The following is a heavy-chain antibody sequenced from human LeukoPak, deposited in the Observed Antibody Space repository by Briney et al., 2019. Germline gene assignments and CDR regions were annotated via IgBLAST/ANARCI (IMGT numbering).Heavy chain of an antibody. J-gene: IGHJ4*02. CDR2: ISSSGSTI. Sequence: PGGCLSLSCAVSGFTFSSYEMNWVRQAAGKGLGWVSYISSSGSTIYYADSVKGRFTISRDNAKNTLYLQMISLRAEDTAVYYCANDYSCASPPSMAYFDYWGQGTLVTVSS. CDR1: GFTFSSYE. CDR3: ANDYSCASPPSMAYFDY. D-gene: IGHD3-16*01. V-gene: IGHV3-48*03.